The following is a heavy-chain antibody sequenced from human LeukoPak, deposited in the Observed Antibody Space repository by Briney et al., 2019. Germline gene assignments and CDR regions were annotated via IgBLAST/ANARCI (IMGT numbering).Heavy chain of an antibody. Sequence: ASVKVSCEASGYTFTSYDINWVRQATGQGLEWMGWMNPNSGNTGYAQKFQGRVTMTRNTSISTAYMELSSLRSEDTAVYYCARVPKMTLKDYGMDVWGQGTTVTVSS. D-gene: IGHD2-21*02. CDR3: ARVPKMTLKDYGMDV. CDR2: MNPNSGNT. J-gene: IGHJ6*02. CDR1: GYTFTSYD. V-gene: IGHV1-8*01.